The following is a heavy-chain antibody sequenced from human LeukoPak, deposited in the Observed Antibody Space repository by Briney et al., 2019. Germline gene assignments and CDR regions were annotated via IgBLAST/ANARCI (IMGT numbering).Heavy chain of an antibody. CDR1: GSTVSSNY. J-gene: IGHJ6*03. V-gene: IGHV3-53*01. CDR2: IYSGGST. CDR3: ARGRSWYNYYYYYMDV. D-gene: IGHD6-13*01. Sequence: GGSPRLSCAASGSTVSSNYMSWVRQAPGKGLEWVSVIYSGGSTYYADSVKGRYTISRDNSKNTLYLQMNSLRAEDTAVYYCARGRSWYNYYYYYMDVWGKGTTVTVSS.